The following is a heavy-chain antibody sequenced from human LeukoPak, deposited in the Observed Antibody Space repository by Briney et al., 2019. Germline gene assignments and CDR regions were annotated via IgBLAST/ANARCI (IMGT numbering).Heavy chain of an antibody. Sequence: SVKVSCKASGGTFSSYAISWVRQAPGQGLEWMGGIIPIFGTANYAQKFQGRVTITADESTSTAYMELSSLRSEDTAVYYCASQYYDFWSGYLVDYWGQGTLVTVSS. J-gene: IGHJ4*02. CDR1: GGTFSSYA. CDR2: IIPIFGTA. D-gene: IGHD3-3*01. CDR3: ASQYYDFWSGYLVDY. V-gene: IGHV1-69*13.